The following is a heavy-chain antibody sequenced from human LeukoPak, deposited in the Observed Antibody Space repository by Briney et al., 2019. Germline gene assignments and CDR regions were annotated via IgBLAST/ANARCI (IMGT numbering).Heavy chain of an antibody. D-gene: IGHD6-19*01. CDR2: IIPILGIA. CDR3: ARLGSSLPSGWVGYFGY. CDR1: GGTFSSYA. Sequence: SVKVSCKASGGTFSSYAISWVRQAPGQGLEWMGRIIPILGIANYAQKFQGRVTITADKSTSTAYMELSSLRSEDTAVYYCARLGSSLPSGWVGYFGYWGQGTLVTGSS. V-gene: IGHV1-69*04. J-gene: IGHJ4*02.